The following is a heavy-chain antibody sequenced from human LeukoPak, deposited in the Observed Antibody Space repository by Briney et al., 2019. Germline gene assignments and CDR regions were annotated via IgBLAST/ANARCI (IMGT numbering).Heavy chain of an antibody. CDR2: MNPNSGNA. Sequence: ASVKVSCKASGYTFTSYDINWVPQATGQGLEWMGWMNPNSGNAGYAQKFQGRVTMTRNTSMSTAYMELSSLGSEDTAVYYCASGAGYGSENWFDPWGQGTLVTVSS. CDR1: GYTFTSYD. CDR3: ASGAGYGSENWFDP. V-gene: IGHV1-8*01. D-gene: IGHD3-10*01. J-gene: IGHJ5*02.